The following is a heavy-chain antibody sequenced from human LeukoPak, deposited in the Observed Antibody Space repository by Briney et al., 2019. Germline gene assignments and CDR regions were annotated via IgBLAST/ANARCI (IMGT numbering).Heavy chain of an antibody. D-gene: IGHD3-10*01. J-gene: IGHJ4*02. Sequence: ASVKVSCKASGYTFTSYAMHWVRQAPGHRLEWMGWINAGNGNTKYSQKFQGRVTITRDTSASTAYIELSSLRSDDTAVYYCARDALWFVELLQDYWGQGTLVTVSS. CDR1: GYTFTSYA. V-gene: IGHV1-3*01. CDR2: INAGNGNT. CDR3: ARDALWFVELLQDY.